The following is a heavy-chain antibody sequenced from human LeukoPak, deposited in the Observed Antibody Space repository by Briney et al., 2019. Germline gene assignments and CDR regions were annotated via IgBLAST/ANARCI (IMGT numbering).Heavy chain of an antibody. CDR1: GFTFSSYA. CDR3: TLHIQLWSHFDY. CDR2: ISGSGGST. D-gene: IGHD5-18*01. Sequence: GGSLRLSCAASGFTFSSYAMSWVRQAPGKGLEWVSAISGSGGSTYYADSVKGRFTNSRDNSKNTLYLQMNSLRAEDPAVYYCTLHIQLWSHFDYWGQGTVVTVSS. V-gene: IGHV3-23*01. J-gene: IGHJ4*02.